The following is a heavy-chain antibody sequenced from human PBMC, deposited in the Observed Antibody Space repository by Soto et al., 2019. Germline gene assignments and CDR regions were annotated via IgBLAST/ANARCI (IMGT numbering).Heavy chain of an antibody. Sequence: VKVSCKASGYSFTKFDINWVRQAPGQGLEWMGWLNPKSGNTGYAQNLQGRVTMTRDTSISTAYMELRSLRSEDTALYYCARVTAGSSDFDYWGQGTLVTVSS. V-gene: IGHV1-8*01. D-gene: IGHD6-6*01. CDR1: GYSFTKFD. CDR3: ARVTAGSSDFDY. J-gene: IGHJ4*02. CDR2: LNPKSGNT.